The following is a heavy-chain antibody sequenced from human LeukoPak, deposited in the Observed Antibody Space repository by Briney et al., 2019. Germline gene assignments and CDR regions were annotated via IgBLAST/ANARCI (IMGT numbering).Heavy chain of an antibody. Sequence: PSENLSLTRAVYWGGFSGFFWSWVPPPPRKGLEWIGEINHSGSTNYNPSLKSRVTISVDTSKNQFSLKLSSVTAADTAVYYCAREAGSSGHWGQGTLVTVSS. V-gene: IGHV4-34*01. CDR3: AREAGSSGH. CDR1: WGGFSGFF. CDR2: INHSGST. D-gene: IGHD6-19*01. J-gene: IGHJ4*02.